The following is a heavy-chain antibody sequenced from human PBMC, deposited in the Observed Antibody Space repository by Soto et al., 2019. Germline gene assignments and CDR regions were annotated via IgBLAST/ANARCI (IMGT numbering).Heavy chain of an antibody. V-gene: IGHV4-31*03. Sequence: SDTLSLTCTVSGFSISSGGYYWSWIRQHPGKGLEWIGYIYYSGSTYYNPSLKSRVTISVDTSKNQFSLKLSSVTAADTAVYYCARDTRYDSSGYRWFDPWGQGTLVTVS. CDR2: IYYSGST. D-gene: IGHD3-22*01. CDR1: GFSISSGGYY. CDR3: ARDTRYDSSGYRWFDP. J-gene: IGHJ5*02.